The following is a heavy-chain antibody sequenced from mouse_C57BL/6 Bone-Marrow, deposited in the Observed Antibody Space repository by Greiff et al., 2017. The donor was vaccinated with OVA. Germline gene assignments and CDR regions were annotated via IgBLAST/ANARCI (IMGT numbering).Heavy chain of an antibody. CDR2: ISSGGDYI. J-gene: IGHJ4*01. CDR1: GFTFSSYA. D-gene: IGHD2-1*01. V-gene: IGHV5-9-1*02. Sequence: EVQVVESGEGLVKPGGSLKLSCAASGFTFSSYAMSWVRQTPEKRLEWVAYISSGGDYIYYADTVKGRFTISRDNARNTLYLQMSSLKSEDTAMYYCTKYGNFYAMDYWGQGTSVTVSS. CDR3: TKYGNFYAMDY.